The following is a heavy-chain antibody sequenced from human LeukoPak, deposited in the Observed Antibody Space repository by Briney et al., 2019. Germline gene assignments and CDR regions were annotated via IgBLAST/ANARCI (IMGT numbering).Heavy chain of an antibody. D-gene: IGHD2-15*01. CDR1: GYTFSSYA. CDR2: ISGSGTST. J-gene: IGHJ4*02. Sequence: GGSLRLSCAASGYTFSSYAMSWVRQAPVKGLEWVSAISGSGTSTYYADSVQGRFTISRDNSKNTLYLQMNSLRAEDTAVYYCARDPSPYCSGGRCYDFFDHWGQGTLVTVS. V-gene: IGHV3-23*01. CDR3: ARDPSPYCSGGRCYDFFDH.